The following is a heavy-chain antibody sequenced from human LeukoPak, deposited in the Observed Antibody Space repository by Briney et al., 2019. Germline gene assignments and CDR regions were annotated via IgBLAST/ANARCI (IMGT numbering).Heavy chain of an antibody. V-gene: IGHV3-23*01. Sequence: SEGSLRLSCAASGFTFSSYAMSWVRQAPGKGLEWVPAISGSGGSTYYADSVKGRFTISRDNAKNSLYLQMNSLRAEDTAVYYCAELGITMIGGVWGKGTTVTISS. J-gene: IGHJ6*04. CDR2: ISGSGGST. CDR1: GFTFSSYA. CDR3: AELGITMIGGV. D-gene: IGHD3-10*02.